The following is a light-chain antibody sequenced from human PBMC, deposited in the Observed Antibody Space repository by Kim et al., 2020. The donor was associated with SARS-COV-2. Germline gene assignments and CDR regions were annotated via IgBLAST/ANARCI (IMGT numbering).Light chain of an antibody. CDR1: NSNIGAGYE. J-gene: IGLJ2*01. Sequence: QSALTQPPSTSGAPGQSVTIACTGSNSNIGAGYEVHWYQQLPGTAPKLLIYNDYRRPAGVPDRFSGSRSVTSASLAITGLQAEDEADYYCQSYDTGLSGIIFGGGTQLTVL. CDR3: QSYDTGLSGII. CDR2: NDY. V-gene: IGLV1-40*01.